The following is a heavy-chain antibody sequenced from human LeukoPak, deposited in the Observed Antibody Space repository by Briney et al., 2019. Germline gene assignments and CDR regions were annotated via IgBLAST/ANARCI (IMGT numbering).Heavy chain of an antibody. CDR1: GVSMNNNY. CDR3: ARGDDLLTGSYDWFHP. D-gene: IGHD3-9*01. Sequence: SETLSLTCAVSGVSMNNNYWAWIRQSPGGKLEWIGYMSFSGSATYNPSLNSRVSISVDSSKNQFSLDLTSLTAADTAVYYCARGDDLLTGSYDWFHPWGQGTLVIVSS. J-gene: IGHJ5*02. V-gene: IGHV4-4*09. CDR2: MSFSGSA.